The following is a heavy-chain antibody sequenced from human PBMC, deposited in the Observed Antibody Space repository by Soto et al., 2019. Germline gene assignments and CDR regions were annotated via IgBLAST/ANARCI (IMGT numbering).Heavy chain of an antibody. CDR2: ISYDGSNK. Sequence: GSLRLSCAASGFTFSSYGMHWVRQAPGKGLEWVAVISYDGSNKYYADSVKGRFTISRDNSKNTLYLQMNSLRAEDTAVYYCAKDRMEWFGDNWFDPWGQGTLVTVSS. CDR1: GFTFSSYG. D-gene: IGHD3-10*01. CDR3: AKDRMEWFGDNWFDP. J-gene: IGHJ5*02. V-gene: IGHV3-30*18.